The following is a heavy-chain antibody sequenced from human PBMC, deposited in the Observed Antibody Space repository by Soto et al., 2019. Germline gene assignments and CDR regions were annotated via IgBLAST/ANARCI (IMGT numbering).Heavy chain of an antibody. CDR2: IIPIFGTA. J-gene: IGHJ5*02. D-gene: IGHD1-20*01. CDR1: GGTFSSYA. Sequence: GASVKVSCKASGGTFSSYAISWVRQAPGQGLEWMGGIIPIFGTANYAQKFQGRVTMSVDTSKNQFSLKLSSVTAADTAVYYCARDRAVTGNDTWFDPWGQGALVTVSS. CDR3: ARDRAVTGNDTWFDP. V-gene: IGHV1-69*06.